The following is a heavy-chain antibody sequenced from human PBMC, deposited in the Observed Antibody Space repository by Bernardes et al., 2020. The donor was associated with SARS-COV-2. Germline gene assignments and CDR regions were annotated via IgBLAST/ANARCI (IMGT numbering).Heavy chain of an antibody. CDR1: GGSIRSDY. CDR2: ISYSGIT. CDR3: ARLAFYDSSGYFVGAFDI. D-gene: IGHD3-22*01. V-gene: IGHV4-59*01. J-gene: IGHJ3*02. Sequence: SATLSLTCTVSGGSIRSDYWSWIRQPPGKGLEWIGYISYSGITNYNPSLKSRVTISSDTSKNQFSLKLSSVTAADTAVYYCARLAFYDSSGYFVGAFDIWGQGTMVTVSS.